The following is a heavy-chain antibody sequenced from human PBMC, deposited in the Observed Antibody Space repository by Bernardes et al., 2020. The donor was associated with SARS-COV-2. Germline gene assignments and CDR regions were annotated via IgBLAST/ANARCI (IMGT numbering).Heavy chain of an antibody. Sequence: GGSLRLSRAASGFTFSNASMSWVRQAPGKGLEWVGRIKSKTDGGTTDYAAPVKGRFTISRDDSKNTLYLQMNSLKTEDTAVYYCTFDIVVAIWFGAYWGQGTLVTVSS. CDR3: TFDIVVAIWFGAY. J-gene: IGHJ4*02. V-gene: IGHV3-15*01. CDR2: IKSKTDGGTT. CDR1: GFTFSNAS. D-gene: IGHD2-2*01.